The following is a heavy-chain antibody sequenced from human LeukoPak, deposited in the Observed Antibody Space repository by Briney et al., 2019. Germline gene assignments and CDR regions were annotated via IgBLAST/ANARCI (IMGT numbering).Heavy chain of an antibody. V-gene: IGHV3-9*01. CDR3: AKAPGYCSGGSCYSGYYYGMDV. J-gene: IGHJ6*02. Sequence: PGRSLRLSCAASGFTFDDYAMHWVRQAPGKGLEGVSGISWNSGSIGYADSVKGRFTISRDNAKNSLYLQMNSLRAEDTALYYCAKAPGYCSGGSCYSGYYYGMDVWGQGTTVTVSS. CDR1: GFTFDDYA. D-gene: IGHD2-15*01. CDR2: ISWNSGSI.